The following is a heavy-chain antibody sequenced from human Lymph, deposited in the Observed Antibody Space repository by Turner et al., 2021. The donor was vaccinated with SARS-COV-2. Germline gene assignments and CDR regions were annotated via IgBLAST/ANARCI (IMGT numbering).Heavy chain of an antibody. V-gene: IGHV3-21*01. CDR3: ARGPPDFPYYFDY. CDR2: ITFTSSYI. D-gene: IGHD2-21*02. CDR1: GFTFSSYS. Sequence: EVQLVESGGGLVKPGGSLRLSCAASGFTFSSYSMNWVRQAPGKGLEWVSSITFTSSYIYYADSVKGRFTISRDNAKNSLNLQMNSLRAEDTAVYYCARGPPDFPYYFDYWGQGTLVTVSS. J-gene: IGHJ4*02.